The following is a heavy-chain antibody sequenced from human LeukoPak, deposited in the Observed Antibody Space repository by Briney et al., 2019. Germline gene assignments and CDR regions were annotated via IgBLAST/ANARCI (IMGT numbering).Heavy chain of an antibody. D-gene: IGHD6-19*01. J-gene: IGHJ6*02. CDR2: IYSGGST. Sequence: GGSLRLSCAASGFTVSSNYMSWVRQAPGKGLEWVSVIYSGGSTYYADSVKDRFTISRDNSKNTLYLQMNSLRAEDTAVYYCAKDPIPDYSSGWSYYYYYGMDVWGQGTTVTVSS. CDR3: AKDPIPDYSSGWSYYYYYGMDV. V-gene: IGHV3-66*01. CDR1: GFTVSSNY.